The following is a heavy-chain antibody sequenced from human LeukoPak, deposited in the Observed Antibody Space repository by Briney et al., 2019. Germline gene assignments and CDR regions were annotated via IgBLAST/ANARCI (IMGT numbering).Heavy chain of an antibody. Sequence: GGSPRLSCAASGFTFSSYSMNWVRQAPGKGLEWVSSISSSSSYIYYADSVKGRFTISRDNAKNSLYLQMNSLRAEDTAVYYCAREDCSSTSCYWLDYWGQGTLVTVSS. D-gene: IGHD2-2*01. CDR2: ISSSSSYI. V-gene: IGHV3-21*01. CDR3: AREDCSSTSCYWLDY. J-gene: IGHJ4*02. CDR1: GFTFSSYS.